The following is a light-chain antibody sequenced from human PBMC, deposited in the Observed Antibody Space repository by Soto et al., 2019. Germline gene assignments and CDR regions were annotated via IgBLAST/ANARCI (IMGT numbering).Light chain of an antibody. CDR3: QQYDESPLT. Sequence: EIVLTQSPGTLPLSPGERATLSCSASQSVSGDYLAWYQQKPGQAPRLLIYGASNRATGIPDRFSGGGTATDFTLTISRLEPEDFAVYYCQQYDESPLTFGGGTKVDIK. CDR2: GAS. CDR1: QSVSGDY. V-gene: IGKV3-20*01. J-gene: IGKJ4*01.